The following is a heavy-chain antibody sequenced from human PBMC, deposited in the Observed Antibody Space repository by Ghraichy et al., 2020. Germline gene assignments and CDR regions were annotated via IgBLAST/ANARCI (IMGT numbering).Heavy chain of an antibody. V-gene: IGHV4-34*01. Sequence: SETLSLTCAVYNGSFSGYYWSWIRQPPGKGLEWIGEINHSGSTNYNPSLKSRVTISVDTSKNQFSLKLSSVTAADTAVYYCAGFKVITRFNYWGQGTLVTVSS. D-gene: IGHD3-22*01. CDR1: NGSFSGYY. CDR2: INHSGST. J-gene: IGHJ4*02. CDR3: AGFKVITRFNY.